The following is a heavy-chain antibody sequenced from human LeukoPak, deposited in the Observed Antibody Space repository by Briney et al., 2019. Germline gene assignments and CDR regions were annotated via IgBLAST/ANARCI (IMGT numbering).Heavy chain of an antibody. D-gene: IGHD5-18*01. Sequence: SVKVSCKASGGTFSSYAISWVRQAPGQGLEWMGGSIPIFGTANYAQKFQGRVTITADESTSKAYLELSSLRYEDTDVYYCARGGEGYSYGHDYWGQGTLVTVSS. CDR3: ARGGEGYSYGHDY. CDR2: SIPIFGTA. CDR1: GGTFSSYA. V-gene: IGHV1-69*13. J-gene: IGHJ4*02.